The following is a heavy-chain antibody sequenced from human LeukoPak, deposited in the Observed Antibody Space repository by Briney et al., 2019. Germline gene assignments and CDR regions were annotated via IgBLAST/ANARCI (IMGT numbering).Heavy chain of an antibody. Sequence: GASVKVSCKASGYTFTGYYMHWVRQAPGQGLEWMGWINPNSGGTNYAQKFQGRVTMTRDTSISTAYMELSRLRSDDTAVYYCAREGKETYYDFWSGYNFNWFDPWGQGTLVTVSS. CDR1: GYTFTGYY. D-gene: IGHD3-3*01. J-gene: IGHJ5*02. V-gene: IGHV1-2*02. CDR2: INPNSGGT. CDR3: AREGKETYYDFWSGYNFNWFDP.